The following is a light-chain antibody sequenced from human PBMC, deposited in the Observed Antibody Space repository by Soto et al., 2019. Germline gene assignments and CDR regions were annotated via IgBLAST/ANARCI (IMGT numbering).Light chain of an antibody. J-gene: IGKJ5*01. CDR1: QTVTNDY. CDR3: QQYGFSQIS. Sequence: EVVLTQSPGTLTLAPGERVTLSCRASQTVTNDYLAWYQQKDGQAPRLLIYDASTRATGVPDSFSGSGSGPEYTLTITRLEPEDFAVYSCQQYGFSQISFGQGTRMELK. V-gene: IGKV3-20*01. CDR2: DAS.